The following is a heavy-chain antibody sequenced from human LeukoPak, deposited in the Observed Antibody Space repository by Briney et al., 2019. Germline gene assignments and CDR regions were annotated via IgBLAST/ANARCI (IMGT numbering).Heavy chain of an antibody. D-gene: IGHD4-17*01. Sequence: PGRSLRLSCAASGFTFSSYGMHWVRQAPGKGLEWVAVISYDGSNKYYADSVKGRFTISRDNSKNTLYLQMNSLRAEDTAVYYCANTRNGVLDYWGQATLVTVSS. CDR2: ISYDGSNK. CDR1: GFTFSSYG. J-gene: IGHJ4*02. V-gene: IGHV3-30*18. CDR3: ANTRNGVLDY.